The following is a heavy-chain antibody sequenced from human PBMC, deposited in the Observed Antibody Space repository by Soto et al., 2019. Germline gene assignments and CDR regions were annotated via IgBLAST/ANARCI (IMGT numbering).Heavy chain of an antibody. J-gene: IGHJ6*02. CDR3: ARSKAAAGPSYGMDV. V-gene: IGHV5-51*01. CDR1: GYSFTSYW. D-gene: IGHD6-13*01. CDR2: IYPGDSDT. Sequence: PGESLKISCKGSGYSFTSYWIGWVRQMPGKGLEWMGIIYPGDSDTRYGPSFQGQVTISADKSISTAYLQWSSLKASDTAMYYCARSKAAAGPSYGMDVWGQGTTVTVSS.